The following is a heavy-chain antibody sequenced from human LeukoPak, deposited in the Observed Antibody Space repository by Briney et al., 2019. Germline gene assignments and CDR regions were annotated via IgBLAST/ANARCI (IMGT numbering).Heavy chain of an antibody. V-gene: IGHV3-23*01. CDR3: GKTTAGYSSGQKPAWPVDY. J-gene: IGHJ4*02. D-gene: IGHD5-18*01. CDR1: GFTFGSFA. Sequence: TGGSLRLSCEASGFTFGSFAMYWVRQAPGKGLDWIAGIFGSGGSPHYADSVKGRFTISRDNSKNTVYLQINSLGAEDTAVYYCGKTTAGYSSGQKPAWPVDYWGQGTLVTVSS. CDR2: IFGSGGSP.